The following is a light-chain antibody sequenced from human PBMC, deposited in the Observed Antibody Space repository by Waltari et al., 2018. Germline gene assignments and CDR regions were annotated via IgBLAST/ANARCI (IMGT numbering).Light chain of an antibody. CDR1: QSVSTY. V-gene: IGKV3-11*01. CDR3: QQRSNWPLT. J-gene: IGKJ4*01. Sequence: EIVLTQSPATLSLSPGERVTLSCRASQSVSTYFAWYQQKPGLAPRLLIYDASNRATGIPARFSGSESGTDFTLTISSLEPEDFAVYYCQQRSNWPLTFGGGTKVELK. CDR2: DAS.